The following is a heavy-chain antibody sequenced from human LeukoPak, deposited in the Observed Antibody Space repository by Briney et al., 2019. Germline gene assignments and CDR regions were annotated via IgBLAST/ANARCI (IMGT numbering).Heavy chain of an antibody. CDR2: IWYDGSNK. CDR1: GSTFSSYG. CDR3: AKDEEGIAARLFDY. J-gene: IGHJ4*02. Sequence: PGRSLRLSCAASGSTFSSYGMHWVRQAPGKGLEWVAVIWYDGSNKYYADSVKGRFTISRDNSKNTLYLQMNSLRAEDTAVYYCAKDEEGIAARLFDYWGQGTLVTVSS. D-gene: IGHD6-6*01. V-gene: IGHV3-33*06.